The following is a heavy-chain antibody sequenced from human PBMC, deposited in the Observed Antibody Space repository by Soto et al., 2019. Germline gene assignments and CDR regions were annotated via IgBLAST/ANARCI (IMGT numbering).Heavy chain of an antibody. D-gene: IGHD3-9*01. J-gene: IGHJ3*02. CDR1: GYTLTELS. CDR3: ATVEYYDILTGYYAFDI. CDR2: FDPEDGET. V-gene: IGHV1-24*01. Sequence: ASVKVSCKVSGYTLTELSMHWVRQAPGKGLEWMGGFDPEDGETIYAQKFQGRVTMTEDTSTDTAYMELSSLRSEDTAVYYCATVEYYDILTGYYAFDIWGQGTMVTVSS.